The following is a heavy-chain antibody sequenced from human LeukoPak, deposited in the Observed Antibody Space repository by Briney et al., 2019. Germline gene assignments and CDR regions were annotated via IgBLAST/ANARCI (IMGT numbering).Heavy chain of an antibody. J-gene: IGHJ5*02. D-gene: IGHD2-2*01. Sequence: SETLSLTCTVSGDSISSSYWSWIRQSPGKGLEWIGRIYKDGSTIYNPYLKSRVTMSIDTSRNQFSLKLTSVTAADTAVYYCARRVTEGIPVNEGNWFDPWGQGTLVTVSS. CDR2: IYKDGST. CDR1: GDSISSSY. CDR3: ARRVTEGIPVNEGNWFDP. V-gene: IGHV4-59*08.